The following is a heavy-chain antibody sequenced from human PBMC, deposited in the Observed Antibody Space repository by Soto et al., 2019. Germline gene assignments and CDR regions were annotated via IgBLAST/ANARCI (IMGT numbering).Heavy chain of an antibody. CDR3: TRKRFGMDV. J-gene: IGHJ6*02. CDR1: GFAFSSSW. Sequence: PGGSLRLSCAASGFAFSSSWMSWVRQAPGKGLEWVANIKEDGSEKDYVDPVKGRFTITRDNAKNSLYPQMNNLRAEDTAVYFCTRKRFGMDVWGQGTTVTVSS. V-gene: IGHV3-7*03. CDR2: IKEDGSEK.